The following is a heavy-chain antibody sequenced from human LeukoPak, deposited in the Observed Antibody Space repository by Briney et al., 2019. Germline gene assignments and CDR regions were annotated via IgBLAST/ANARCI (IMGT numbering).Heavy chain of an antibody. Sequence: SQTLSLTCTVSGGSFSSGGYYWSWIREHPGTGLEWIVYIYYSGSTYYNPSLKSRVTISVDTSKNQFSLKLSSVTAADTAVYYCARETYDSSGYYYEAAFDIWGQGTMVTVSS. CDR1: GGSFSSGGYY. V-gene: IGHV4-31*03. CDR3: ARETYDSSGYYYEAAFDI. CDR2: IYYSGST. J-gene: IGHJ3*02. D-gene: IGHD3-22*01.